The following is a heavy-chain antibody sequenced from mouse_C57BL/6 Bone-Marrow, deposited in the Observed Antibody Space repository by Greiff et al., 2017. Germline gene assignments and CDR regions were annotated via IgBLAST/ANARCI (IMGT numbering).Heavy chain of an antibody. CDR1: GFTFSSYG. V-gene: IGHV5-6*01. CDR3: ARGDYYDYDGGY. Sequence: EVHLVESGGDLVKPGGSLKLSCAASGFTFSSYGMSWVRQTPDKRLEWVATISSGGSYTYYPDRVKGRFTIYRDYAKHTLYLQMSSLKYEDTAMYYCARGDYYDYDGGYWGQGTAVTVSS. J-gene: IGHJ4*01. D-gene: IGHD2-4*01. CDR2: ISSGGSYT.